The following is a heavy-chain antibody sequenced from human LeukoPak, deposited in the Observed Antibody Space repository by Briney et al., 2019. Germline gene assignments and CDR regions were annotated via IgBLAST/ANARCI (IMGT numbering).Heavy chain of an antibody. CDR1: GGSISSYY. CDR2: IYYSGST. Sequence: SETLSLTCTVSGGSISSYYWSWIRQPPGKGLEWIGYIYYSGSTNYNPSLKSRVTISVDTSKNQFSLKLSSVTAADTAVYYCASISGSYCCYFDYWGQGTLVTVSS. V-gene: IGHV4-59*08. D-gene: IGHD1-26*01. CDR3: ASISGSYCCYFDY. J-gene: IGHJ4*02.